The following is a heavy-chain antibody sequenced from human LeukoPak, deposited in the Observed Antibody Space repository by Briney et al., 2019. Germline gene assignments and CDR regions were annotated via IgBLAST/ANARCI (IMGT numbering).Heavy chain of an antibody. V-gene: IGHV3-48*01. Sequence: GGSLRLSCAASGFTFSSYHMNWIRQAPGKGLEWISYISASSDLIYYADSVKGRFAISRDNAQRSLYLQMNSLTAEDTAVYYCARVWQVYSNTNYWGQGTLVTVSS. J-gene: IGHJ4*02. D-gene: IGHD4-11*01. CDR1: GFTFSSYH. CDR2: ISASSDLI. CDR3: ARVWQVYSNTNY.